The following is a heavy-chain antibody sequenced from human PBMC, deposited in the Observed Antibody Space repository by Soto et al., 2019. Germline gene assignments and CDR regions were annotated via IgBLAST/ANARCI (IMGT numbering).Heavy chain of an antibody. J-gene: IGHJ6*02. D-gene: IGHD6-19*01. Sequence: SVKVSCKASGGTFSSYAISWVRQDPGQGLEWMGGIIPIFGTANYAQKFQGRVTITADESTSTAYMELSSLRSEDTAVYYCARGRRQWLIPYYYYGMDVWGQGTTVTVSS. V-gene: IGHV1-69*13. CDR3: ARGRRQWLIPYYYYGMDV. CDR1: GGTFSSYA. CDR2: IIPIFGTA.